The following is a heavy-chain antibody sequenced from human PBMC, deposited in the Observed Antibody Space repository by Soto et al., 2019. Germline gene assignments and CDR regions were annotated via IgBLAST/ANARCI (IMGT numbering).Heavy chain of an antibody. Sequence: GGSLRLSYAASGFTFSSYWMHWVRQAPGKGLVWVSRINSDGSTTSYADSVKGRFTISRDNAKNTLYLQMNSLRAEDTAVYYCARATPLANIDYWGQGTLVTVSS. CDR2: INSDGSTT. D-gene: IGHD2-8*01. CDR3: ARATPLANIDY. V-gene: IGHV3-74*01. CDR1: GFTFSSYW. J-gene: IGHJ4*02.